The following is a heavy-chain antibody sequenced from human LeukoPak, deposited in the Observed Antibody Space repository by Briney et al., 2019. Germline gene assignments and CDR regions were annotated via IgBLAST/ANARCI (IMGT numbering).Heavy chain of an antibody. CDR3: ARGREGKYDKYYYYMDV. CDR1: GFTFTSSA. J-gene: IGHJ6*03. V-gene: IGHV1-58*02. CDR2: IVVGSGNT. D-gene: IGHD1-1*01. Sequence: ASVKVSCKASGFTFTSSAMQWVRQARGQRLEWIGWIVVGSGNTNYAQKFQERVTITRDMSTSTAYMELSSLRSEDTAVYYCARGREGKYDKYYYYMDVWGKGTTVTVSS.